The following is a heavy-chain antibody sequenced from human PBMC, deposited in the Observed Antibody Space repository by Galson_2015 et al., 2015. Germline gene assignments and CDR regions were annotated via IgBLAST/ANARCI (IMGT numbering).Heavy chain of an antibody. Sequence: CAISGDSVSSNSAAWNGIRQSPSRGLEWLGRTSYRSQWYTDYAVSVKSRITINPDTSRNQFSLQLNSVTPEDTAVYYSARDLGSGWYWVFDYWGQGALVTVSS. V-gene: IGHV6-1*01. CDR2: TSYRSQWYT. D-gene: IGHD6-19*01. CDR3: ARDLGSGWYWVFDY. J-gene: IGHJ4*02. CDR1: GDSVSSNSAA.